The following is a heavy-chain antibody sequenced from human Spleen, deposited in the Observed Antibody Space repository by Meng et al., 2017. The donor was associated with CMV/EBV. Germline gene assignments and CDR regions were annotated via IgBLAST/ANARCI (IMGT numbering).Heavy chain of an antibody. CDR2: MNPNSGNT. Sequence: FTSYDINWVRQATRQGLEWMGWMNPNSGNTGYAQKFQGRVTITRNTSISTAYMELSSLRSEDTAVYYCARAEYDFWSGYYFGGNWFDPWGQGTLVTVSS. D-gene: IGHD3-3*01. CDR1: FTSYD. J-gene: IGHJ5*02. CDR3: ARAEYDFWSGYYFGGNWFDP. V-gene: IGHV1-8*03.